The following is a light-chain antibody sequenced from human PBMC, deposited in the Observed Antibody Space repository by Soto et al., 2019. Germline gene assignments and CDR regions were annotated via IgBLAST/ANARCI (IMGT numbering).Light chain of an antibody. Sequence: EIRLTQSPASLSVSPGERATLSCRASQSVNNNLAWYQQKPGQAPRLLIYGESTRATGIPGRFSGSGSGTEVTLTITSLQSEDYAVYFCQQYNNLPPDTVGQGNKLEIK. CDR3: QQYNNLPPDT. V-gene: IGKV3-15*01. J-gene: IGKJ2*01. CDR2: GES. CDR1: QSVNNN.